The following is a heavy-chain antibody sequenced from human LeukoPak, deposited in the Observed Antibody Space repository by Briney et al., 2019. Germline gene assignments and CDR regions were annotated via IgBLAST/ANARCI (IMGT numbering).Heavy chain of an antibody. V-gene: IGHV4-59*01. CDR3: ARVRYGDCFDY. CDR1: GGSISSYY. Sequence: PSETLSLTCTVSGGSISSYYWSWIRQPPGKGLEWIGYIYYSGSTNYNPSLKSRVTISVDTSKNQFSLKLSSVTVADTAVYYCARVRYGDCFDYWGQGTLVTVSS. CDR2: IYYSGST. J-gene: IGHJ4*02. D-gene: IGHD4-17*01.